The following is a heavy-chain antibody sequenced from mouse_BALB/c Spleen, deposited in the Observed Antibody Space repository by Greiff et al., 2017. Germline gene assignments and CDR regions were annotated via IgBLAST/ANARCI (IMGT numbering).Heavy chain of an antibody. Sequence: DVKLVESGGGLVQPGGSLKLSCAASGFTFSSYGMSWVRQTPDKRLELVATINSNGGSTYYPDSVKGRFTISRDNAKNTLYLQMSSLKSEDTAMYYCARGGYYPAWFAYWGQGTLVTVSA. CDR2: INSNGGST. CDR3: ARGGYYPAWFAY. D-gene: IGHD2-3*01. J-gene: IGHJ3*01. CDR1: GFTFSSYG. V-gene: IGHV5-6-3*01.